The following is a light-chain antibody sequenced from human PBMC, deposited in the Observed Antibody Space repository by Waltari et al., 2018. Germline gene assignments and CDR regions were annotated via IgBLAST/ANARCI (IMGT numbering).Light chain of an antibody. CDR1: QSVSSTA. J-gene: IGKJ5*01. CDR2: GAS. Sequence: EIAFTQSPGTLSLSPGEIATLSCRASQSVSSTALAWFQRRPGQAARLLIYGASSRVSGSPDRFSGSGSGTDYILTISRLEPEDVAVYYCQKYGSATFGQG. V-gene: IGKV3-20*01. CDR3: QKYGSAT.